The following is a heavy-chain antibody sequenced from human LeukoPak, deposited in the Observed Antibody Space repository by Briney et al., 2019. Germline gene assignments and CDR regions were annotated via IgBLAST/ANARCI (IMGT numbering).Heavy chain of an antibody. CDR2: ISGSGAGT. Sequence: PGGSLRLPCAASGFTFSSYAMSWVRQAPGKGLEWVSAISGSGAGTYYVDSVKGRFTISRDNSKNTLYLQMNSLRAEDTALYYCAKETLGRHFDFDYWGQGTLVTVSS. J-gene: IGHJ4*02. V-gene: IGHV3-23*01. CDR1: GFTFSSYA. D-gene: IGHD3-9*01. CDR3: AKETLGRHFDFDY.